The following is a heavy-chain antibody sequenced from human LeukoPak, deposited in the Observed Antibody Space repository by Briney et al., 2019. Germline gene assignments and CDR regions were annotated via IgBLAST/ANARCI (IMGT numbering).Heavy chain of an antibody. J-gene: IGHJ4*02. Sequence: SETLSLTCTVSGGSFSTYYWSWIRQPAGKGLEWLGHIYTSWTTNYNPSLKSRVTMSIDTSKNQFSLKLSSVTAADTAVYYCAREYYGSGSYYFDYWGQGNLVNVSS. V-gene: IGHV4-4*07. CDR1: GGSFSTYY. CDR2: IYTSWTT. D-gene: IGHD3-10*01. CDR3: AREYYGSGSYYFDY.